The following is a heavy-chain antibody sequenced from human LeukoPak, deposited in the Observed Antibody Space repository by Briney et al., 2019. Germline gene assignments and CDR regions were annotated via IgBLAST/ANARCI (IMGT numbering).Heavy chain of an antibody. Sequence: GSLRLSCAASGFTFSSYWMHWVRQAPGKGLVWVSRINSDGSSTSYADSVKGRFTISRDNAKNTLYLQMNSLRAEDTAVYYCARDRVSGDLLDYWGQGTLVTVSS. CDR2: INSDGSST. V-gene: IGHV3-74*01. D-gene: IGHD4-17*01. J-gene: IGHJ4*02. CDR3: ARDRVSGDLLDY. CDR1: GFTFSSYW.